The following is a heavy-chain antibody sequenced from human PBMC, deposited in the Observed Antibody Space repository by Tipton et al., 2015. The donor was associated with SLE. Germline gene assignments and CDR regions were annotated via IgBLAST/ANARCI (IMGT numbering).Heavy chain of an antibody. CDR3: ARFSGGSFTGAFDI. J-gene: IGHJ3*02. Sequence: LRLSCAASGFTFSSYSMNWIRQPPGKGLEWIGEINHSGSTNYNPSLKSRVTISVDTSKNQFSLKLSSVTAADTAVYYCARFSGGSFTGAFDIWGQGTMVTVSS. CDR2: INHSGST. V-gene: IGHV4-34*01. D-gene: IGHD2-15*01. CDR1: GFTFSSYS.